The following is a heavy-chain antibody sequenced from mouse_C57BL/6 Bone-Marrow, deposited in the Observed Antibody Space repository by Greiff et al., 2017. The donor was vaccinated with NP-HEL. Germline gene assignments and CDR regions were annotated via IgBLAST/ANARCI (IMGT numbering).Heavy chain of an antibody. J-gene: IGHJ1*03. D-gene: IGHD1-1*01. CDR3: ARSHYYGSSYVLYWYFDV. Sequence: DVKLVESGPGLAKPSQTLSLTCSVTGYSITSDYWNWIRKFPGNKLEYMGYISYSGSTYYNLSLKSRISITRDTSKNQYYLQLNSVTTEDTATYYCARSHYYGSSYVLYWYFDVWGTGTTVTVSS. CDR2: ISYSGST. V-gene: IGHV3-8*01. CDR1: GYSITSDY.